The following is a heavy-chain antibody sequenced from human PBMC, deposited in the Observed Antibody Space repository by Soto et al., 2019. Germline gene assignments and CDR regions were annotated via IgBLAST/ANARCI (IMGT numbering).Heavy chain of an antibody. Sequence: EVQLVESGGGLEKPGGSLRLSCVASGVSFSNAWMDWVRQAPGKGLEWVGRVKRKADGETTDYAAPVKGRFTSSRDDTKNTLYLQMNSLRADDTGLYYCVTSRRGDLTNWGQGTPVTVSS. J-gene: IGHJ4*02. CDR1: GVSFSNAW. D-gene: IGHD3-16*01. CDR2: VKRKADGETT. V-gene: IGHV3-15*07. CDR3: VTSRRGDLTN.